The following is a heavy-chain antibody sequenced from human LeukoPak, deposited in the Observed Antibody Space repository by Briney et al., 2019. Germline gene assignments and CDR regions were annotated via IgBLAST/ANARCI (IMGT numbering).Heavy chain of an antibody. D-gene: IGHD3-22*01. Sequence: GGSLRLSCAASGFTFDDYGMSWVRQAPGKGLEWVSAISGSGGSTYYADSVKGRFTISRDNSKNTLYLQMNSLRAEDTAVYYCAKNYYDSSGYYFSYYYYGMDVWGQGTTVTVSS. V-gene: IGHV3-23*01. CDR2: ISGSGGST. CDR3: AKNYYDSSGYYFSYYYYGMDV. J-gene: IGHJ6*02. CDR1: GFTFDDYG.